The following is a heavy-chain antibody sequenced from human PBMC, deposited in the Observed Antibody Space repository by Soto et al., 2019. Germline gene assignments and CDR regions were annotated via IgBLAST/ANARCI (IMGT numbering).Heavy chain of an antibody. D-gene: IGHD6-19*01. CDR1: GFTFSSYS. Sequence: PGGSLRLSCAASGFTFSSYSMNWVRQAPGKGLEWVSSISSSSSYIYYADSVKGRFTISRDNAKNSLYLQMNSLRAEDTAVYYCARERSRSVAVAGTPKHWGQGTRVTVSS. CDR2: ISSSSSYI. CDR3: ARERSRSVAVAGTPKH. J-gene: IGHJ1*01. V-gene: IGHV3-21*01.